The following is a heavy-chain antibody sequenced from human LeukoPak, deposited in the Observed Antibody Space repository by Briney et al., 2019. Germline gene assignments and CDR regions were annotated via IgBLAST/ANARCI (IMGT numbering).Heavy chain of an antibody. D-gene: IGHD6-13*01. Sequence: GASVKVSCKASGYTFIGYYMHWVRQAPGHGLEWMGWINPNSGDTDYAQKFQGRVTMTRDTSISTAYMELSRLRSDDTAVYYCARDPVSSWSDYWGQGTLVTVSS. J-gene: IGHJ4*02. CDR1: GYTFIGYY. CDR2: INPNSGDT. CDR3: ARDPVSSWSDY. V-gene: IGHV1-2*02.